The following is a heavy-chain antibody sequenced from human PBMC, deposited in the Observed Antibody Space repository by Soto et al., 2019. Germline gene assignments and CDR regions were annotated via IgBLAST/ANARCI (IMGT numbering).Heavy chain of an antibody. J-gene: IGHJ4*02. Sequence: GGSLRLSCAASGFTFSSYWMHWVRQAPGEGLVWVSQIDADGSSPSYADSVKGRFTISRDNAKSTLYLQMNSLRAEDTAVYFCAALSAPTDYWGQGTLVTVSS. CDR2: IDADGSSP. D-gene: IGHD3-16*01. CDR1: GFTFSSYW. V-gene: IGHV3-74*01. CDR3: AALSAPTDY.